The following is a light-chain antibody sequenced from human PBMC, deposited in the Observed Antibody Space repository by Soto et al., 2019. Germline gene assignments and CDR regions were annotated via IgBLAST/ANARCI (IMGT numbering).Light chain of an antibody. CDR3: AAWDDSLNGYV. V-gene: IGLV1-44*01. CDR1: SSNIGSNT. CDR2: SNN. J-gene: IGLJ1*01. Sequence: QSVLTQPPSASGTPGQRVTISCSGSSSNIGSNTVNWYQPLRGTDPKLLIYSNNQRPSGVPDRFSGSKSGTSASLAISGLQSEDEADYYCAAWDDSLNGYVFGAGTKVTVL.